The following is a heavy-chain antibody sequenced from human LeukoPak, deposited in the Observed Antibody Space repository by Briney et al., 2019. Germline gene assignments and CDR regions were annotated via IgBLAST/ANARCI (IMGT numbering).Heavy chain of an antibody. V-gene: IGHV3-48*03. CDR2: ISSSGSTI. CDR3: ASRFGSNYFDY. J-gene: IGHJ4*02. Sequence: GGSLRLSCAASGFTFSSYEMNWVRQAPGKGLEWVSYISSSGSTIYYADSVKGRFTTSRDNAKNSLYLQMNSLRAEDTAVYYCASRFGSNYFDYWGQGTLVTVSS. CDR1: GFTFSSYE. D-gene: IGHD3-3*01.